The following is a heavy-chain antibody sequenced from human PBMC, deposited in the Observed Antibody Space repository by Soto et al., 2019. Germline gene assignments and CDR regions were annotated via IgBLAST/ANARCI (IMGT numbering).Heavy chain of an antibody. Sequence: ASVKVSCKASGYTFTSYGISWVRQAPGQGLEWMGWISAYNGKTHYAQNLQGRVTMATDTSTSTAYMELMSLRSDDTAVYYCARLEDSKLESWFDPWGQGTLATASS. J-gene: IGHJ5*02. CDR1: GYTFTSYG. V-gene: IGHV1-18*01. CDR2: ISAYNGKT. D-gene: IGHD6-6*01. CDR3: ARLEDSKLESWFDP.